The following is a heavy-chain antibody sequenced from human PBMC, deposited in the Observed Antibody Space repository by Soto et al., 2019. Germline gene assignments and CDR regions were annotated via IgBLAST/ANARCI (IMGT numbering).Heavy chain of an antibody. J-gene: IGHJ4*02. CDR2: IWYDGSNK. V-gene: IGHV3-33*01. CDR3: ARGYYGSGASLRGDY. CDR1: GFTFSSYG. D-gene: IGHD3-10*01. Sequence: QVQLVESGGGVVQPGRSLRLSCAASGFTFSSYGMHWVRQAPGKGLEWVAVIWYDGSNKYYADSVKGRFTISRDNSKNTLYLQMNSLRAEDTAVYYFARGYYGSGASLRGDYWGQGTLVTVSS.